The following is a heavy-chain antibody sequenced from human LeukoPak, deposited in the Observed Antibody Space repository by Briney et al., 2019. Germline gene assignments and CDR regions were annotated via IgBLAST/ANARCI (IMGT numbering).Heavy chain of an antibody. V-gene: IGHV3-49*03. D-gene: IGHD6-13*01. CDR2: IRSKAYGGTT. J-gene: IGHJ4*02. CDR3: SRDRGYSSR. CDR1: GFTFSDYY. Sequence: PGGSLRLSCAASGFTFSDYYMSWIRQAPGKGLEWVGFIRSKAYGGTTEYAASVKGRFFISRDDSESIAHLQMNSLKIEDTAVYYCSRDRGYSSRWGQGTLVTVSS.